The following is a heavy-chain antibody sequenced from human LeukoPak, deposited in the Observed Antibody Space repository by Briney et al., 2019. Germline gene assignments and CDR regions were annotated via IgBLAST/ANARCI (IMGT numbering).Heavy chain of an antibody. J-gene: IGHJ4*02. D-gene: IGHD3-16*02. V-gene: IGHV1-2*02. CDR1: GYTFTGYY. CDR2: INPNSGGT. CDR3: ARVYDYVWGSYRYEALSY. Sequence: VASVKVSCKASGYTFTGYYMHWVRQAPGQGLEWMGWINPNSGGTNYAQKFQGRVTMTRDTSISTAYMELSRLRSDDTAVYYCARVYDYVWGSYRYEALSYWGQGTLVTVSS.